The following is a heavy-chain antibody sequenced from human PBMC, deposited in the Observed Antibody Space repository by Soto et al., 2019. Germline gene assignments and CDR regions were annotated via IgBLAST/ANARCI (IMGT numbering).Heavy chain of an antibody. CDR2: ISYDGSNK. J-gene: IGHJ6*02. V-gene: IGHV3-30*18. D-gene: IGHD5-18*01. CDR1: GFTFSSYG. CDR3: AKDNGYSHTRGTDV. Sequence: QVQLVESGGGVVQPGRSLRLSCAASGFTFSSYGMHWVRQAPGKGLEWVAVISYDGSNKYYADSVKGRFTISRDNSKNTLYLQMNSPRAEDTAVYYCAKDNGYSHTRGTDVWGQGTTVTVSS.